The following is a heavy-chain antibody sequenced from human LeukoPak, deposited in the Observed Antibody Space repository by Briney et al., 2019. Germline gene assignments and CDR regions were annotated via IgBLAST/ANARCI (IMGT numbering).Heavy chain of an antibody. V-gene: IGHV1-2*02. CDR3: ARDLKMGYSSGRYSWGTGSSNDF. J-gene: IGHJ4*02. CDR2: INPNSGGT. D-gene: IGHD6-19*01. Sequence: ASVKVSCKASGYTFTGYYMHWVRQAPGQGLEWMGWINPNSGGTNYAQKFQGRVTMTRDTSISTAYMELSRLRSDDTAVYYCARDLKMGYSSGRYSWGTGSSNDFWGQGTLVTVSS. CDR1: GYTFTGYY.